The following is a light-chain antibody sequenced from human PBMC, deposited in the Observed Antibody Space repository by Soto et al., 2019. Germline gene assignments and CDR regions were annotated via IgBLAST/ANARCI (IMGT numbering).Light chain of an antibody. CDR3: SLYTSENTDV. V-gene: IGLV2-18*01. J-gene: IGLJ1*01. CDR1: SSDVGGYNS. CDR2: EVS. Sequence: QSALTQPPSASGSPGQSVTISCTGTSSDVGGYNSVSWYQQHPGKAPKLMIYEVSKRPSGVPVRFSGSKSGNTASLTISGLQAADEADYYCSLYTSENTDVFGTGTKVTVL.